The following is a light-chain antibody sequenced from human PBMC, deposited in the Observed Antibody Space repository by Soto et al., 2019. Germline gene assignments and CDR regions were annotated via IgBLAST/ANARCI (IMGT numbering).Light chain of an antibody. CDR2: TAS. CDR3: QQYDNSSPT. V-gene: IGKV1-5*03. Sequence: DIQMTQSPSTLSASVGDRVTITCRASQSIGRWLAWYQQKPGRAPNLLLYTASSLESGVPSRFSGSGSGTEFTLTITSLQPDDFATYYCQQYDNSSPTFGQGTKLEIK. J-gene: IGKJ2*01. CDR1: QSIGRW.